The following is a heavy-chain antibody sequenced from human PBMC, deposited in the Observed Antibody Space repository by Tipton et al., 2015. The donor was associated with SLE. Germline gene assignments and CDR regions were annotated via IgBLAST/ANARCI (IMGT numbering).Heavy chain of an antibody. CDR3: ARDHDSSGYYYVPHAFDI. CDR1: GDSVSSNSAA. D-gene: IGHD3-22*01. V-gene: IGHV6-1*01. CDR2: TYYRSKWYN. Sequence: GLVKPSQTLSLTCAISGDSVSSNSAAWNWIRQSPSRGLEWLGRTYYRSKWYNDYAVSVKSRITINPDTSKNQFSLQLNSVTPEDTAVYYCARDHDSSGYYYVPHAFDIWGQGTMVTVSS. J-gene: IGHJ3*02.